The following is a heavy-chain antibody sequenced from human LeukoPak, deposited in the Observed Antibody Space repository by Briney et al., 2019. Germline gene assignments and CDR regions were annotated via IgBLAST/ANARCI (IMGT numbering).Heavy chain of an antibody. Sequence: GGSLRLSRTASGFSFSAYAMMWVRQAPGKGPEWVSAIRGSGVNTYYADSVKGRFTIPRDNSKYTLFLQMNSLRAEDTAVYYCSRDPNGDYIGAFDMWGPGTMVTVSS. D-gene: IGHD4-17*01. CDR1: GFSFSAYA. J-gene: IGHJ3*02. CDR3: SRDPNGDYIGAFDM. CDR2: IRGSGVNT. V-gene: IGHV3-23*01.